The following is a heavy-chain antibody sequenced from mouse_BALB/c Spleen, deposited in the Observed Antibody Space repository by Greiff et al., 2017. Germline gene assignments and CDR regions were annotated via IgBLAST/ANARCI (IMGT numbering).Heavy chain of an antibody. CDR3: ASRSTMISFAY. CDR2: ISSGGGST. CDR1: GFAFSSYD. J-gene: IGHJ3*01. D-gene: IGHD2-4*01. Sequence: DVQLVESGGGLVKPGGSLKLSCAASGFAFSSYDMSWVRQTPEKRLEWVAYISSGGGSTYYPDTVKGRFTISRDNAKNTLYLQMSSLKSEDTAMYYCASRSTMISFAYWGQGTLVTVSA. V-gene: IGHV5-12-1*01.